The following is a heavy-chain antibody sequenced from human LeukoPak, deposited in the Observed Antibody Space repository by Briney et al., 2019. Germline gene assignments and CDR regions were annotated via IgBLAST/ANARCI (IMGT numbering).Heavy chain of an antibody. CDR1: GFTFSSYW. Sequence: GGSLRLSCAASGFTFSSYWMHWVRQAPGKGLVWVSRINSDGSSTSYADSVKGRFTISRDNAKNTLYLQMNSLRAEDTAVYYCASIYELGYYYDSSGYDAFDIWGQGTMVTVSS. CDR3: ASIYELGYYYDSSGYDAFDI. D-gene: IGHD3-22*01. J-gene: IGHJ3*02. CDR2: INSDGSST. V-gene: IGHV3-74*01.